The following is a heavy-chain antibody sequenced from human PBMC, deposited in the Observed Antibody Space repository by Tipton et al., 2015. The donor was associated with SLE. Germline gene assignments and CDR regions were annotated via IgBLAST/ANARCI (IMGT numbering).Heavy chain of an antibody. CDR2: IWYDGSNK. D-gene: IGHD6-13*01. CDR1: GFTFSSYG. CDR3: ARDYGIAAAGTGLQH. Sequence: SLRLSCAASGFTFSSYGMHWVRQAPGKGLEWVAVIWYDGSNKYYADSVKGRFTISRDSAKNSLYLQMNSLRAEDTAVYYCARDYGIAAAGTGLQHWGQGTLVTVSS. J-gene: IGHJ1*01. V-gene: IGHV3-33*01.